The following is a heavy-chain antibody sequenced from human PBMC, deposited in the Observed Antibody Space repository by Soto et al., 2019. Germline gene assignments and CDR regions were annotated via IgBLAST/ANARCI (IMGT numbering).Heavy chain of an antibody. CDR3: AKGSASARPYYFDY. J-gene: IGHJ4*02. CDR1: GFTFSNYA. Sequence: LRLSCAASGFTFSNYAMSWVRQDPGKGLEWLSVISGGGGSTWYADSVKGRFTISRDNSKNTVYLQMNSLSAEDTAVYYCAKGSASARPYYFDYWGQGTLVTVSS. V-gene: IGHV3-23*01. CDR2: ISGGGGST. D-gene: IGHD6-6*01.